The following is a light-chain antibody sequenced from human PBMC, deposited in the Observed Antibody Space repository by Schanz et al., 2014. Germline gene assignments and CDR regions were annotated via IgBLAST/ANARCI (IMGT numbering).Light chain of an antibody. CDR3: SSHTSSSTWV. J-gene: IGLJ3*02. V-gene: IGLV2-14*01. Sequence: QSALTQPASVSGSPGQSITISCTGTSSDVGGYNYVSWYQQHPGKAPKLMIYEGSKRPSGVSNRFSGSKSGNTASLSISGLQAEDEADYYCSSHTSSSTWVFGGGTKLTVL. CDR2: EGS. CDR1: SSDVGGYNY.